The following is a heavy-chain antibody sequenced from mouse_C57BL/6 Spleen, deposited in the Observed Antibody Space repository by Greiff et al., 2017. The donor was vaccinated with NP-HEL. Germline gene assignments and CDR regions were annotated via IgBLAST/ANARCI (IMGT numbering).Heavy chain of an antibody. D-gene: IGHD2-5*01. Sequence: QVQLQQFGAELAKPGASVKLSCKASGYPFTCYWKHWVKQRPGQGLEWVGYNNPCSGYTKFNKKFKEKATLTADKSSSTAYMQLSSLTYEDSAFYYCARWDSNYIGYAIDYWGQGTSVTVSS. V-gene: IGHV1-7*01. CDR3: ARWDSNYIGYAIDY. J-gene: IGHJ4*01. CDR1: GYPFTCYW. CDR2: NNPCSGYT.